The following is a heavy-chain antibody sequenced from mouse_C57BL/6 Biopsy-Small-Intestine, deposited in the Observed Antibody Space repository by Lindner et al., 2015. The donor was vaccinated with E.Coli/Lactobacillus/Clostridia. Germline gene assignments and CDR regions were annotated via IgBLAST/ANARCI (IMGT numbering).Heavy chain of an antibody. CDR1: GYTFTSFD. CDR3: AIRELATPGPLYSYYGMDV. D-gene: IGHD1-1*01. J-gene: IGHJ1*01. CDR2: MNPNRGNT. V-gene: IGHV1-81*01. Sequence: SVKVSCKASGYTFTSFDINWVRQATGQGLEWMGWMNPNRGNTGYAQKFQGRVTMTRNTSISTAYMELSSLTSEDTAVYYCAIRELATPGPLYSYYGMDVWGQGTTVTVSS.